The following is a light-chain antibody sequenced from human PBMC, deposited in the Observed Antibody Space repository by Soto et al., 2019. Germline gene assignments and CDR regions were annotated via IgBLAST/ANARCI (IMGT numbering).Light chain of an antibody. J-gene: IGKJ5*01. CDR1: QSVTSY. CDR2: DAS. V-gene: IGKV3-11*01. Sequence: RASQSVTSYLAWYQNKPGQGPRLLIYDASKRATGLPARFSGSGSGTDFTLTISSLEPEDFAVYYCQEYGSSPITCGQGIRRAIK. CDR3: QEYGSSPIT.